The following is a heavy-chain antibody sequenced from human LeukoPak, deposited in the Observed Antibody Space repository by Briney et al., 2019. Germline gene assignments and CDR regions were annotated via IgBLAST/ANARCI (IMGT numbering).Heavy chain of an antibody. J-gene: IGHJ4*02. V-gene: IGHV3-23*01. Sequence: GGSLRLPCAPSGFTFNTYDMSWVRQAPGKGLEWVSAMSGSGGSTYYADSVKGRFTISRDNSKNTLYLQIHSLRAEDTAVYYCAKGKGSSSSSIDWWGQGTLVTVSS. D-gene: IGHD2-15*01. CDR1: GFTFNTYD. CDR2: MSGSGGST. CDR3: AKGKGSSSSSIDW.